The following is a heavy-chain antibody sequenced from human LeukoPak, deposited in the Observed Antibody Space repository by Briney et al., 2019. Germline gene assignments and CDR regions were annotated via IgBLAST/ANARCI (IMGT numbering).Heavy chain of an antibody. CDR1: GYSISSGYY. Sequence: SETLSLTCNVSGYSISSGYYWAWIRQAPGKGLEWIGSIYHSGYTHYNPSLKGRVTISVDTSKNDFSLKLSSVAAADTAIYYCARDMDPTHYFDYWGQGTLVTVSS. CDR2: IYHSGYT. V-gene: IGHV4-38-2*02. J-gene: IGHJ4*02. CDR3: ARDMDPTHYFDY. D-gene: IGHD2-2*03.